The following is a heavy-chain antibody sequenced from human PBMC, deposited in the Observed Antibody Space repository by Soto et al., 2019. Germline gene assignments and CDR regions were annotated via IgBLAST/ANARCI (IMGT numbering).Heavy chain of an antibody. CDR1: GYSFTSNY. V-gene: IGHV1-46*01. J-gene: IGHJ4*02. CDR2: INPAGGTT. CDR3: ALKVVTYYDN. D-gene: IGHD2-21*02. Sequence: QVQLVQSGAEVKKPGASVRISCRASGYSFTSNYVHWVRQAPGQGPEWMGIINPAGGTTYYAQKFQGRLTITSDTSTDTVFMDLNDLTSEDTAVYFCALKVVTYYDNWGQGTLLTVSS.